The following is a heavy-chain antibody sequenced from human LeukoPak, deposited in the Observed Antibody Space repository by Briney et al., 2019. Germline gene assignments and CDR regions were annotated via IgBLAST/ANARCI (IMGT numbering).Heavy chain of an antibody. J-gene: IGHJ3*02. CDR1: GGSISSYY. D-gene: IGHD1-1*01. CDR2: IYYSGST. CDR3: ARDLEPYAFDI. Sequence: SETLSLTCTVSGGSISSYYWSWIRQPPGKGLEWIGYIYYSGSTNYNPSLKSRVTISVDTSKNQFSLKLSSVTAADTAVYYCARDLEPYAFDIWGQGTMVTASS. V-gene: IGHV4-59*01.